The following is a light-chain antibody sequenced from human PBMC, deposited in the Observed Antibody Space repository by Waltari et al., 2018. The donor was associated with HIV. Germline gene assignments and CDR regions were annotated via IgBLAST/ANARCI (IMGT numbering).Light chain of an antibody. J-gene: IGKJ2*01. Sequence: EIVMTQSPESLAVSLGERATINCKSSQSVLYSSNNKNYLAWYQQKPGQPPKLLIYWASARESGVPDRFSGSGSGTDFTLTISSLQAEDVAVYYCQQYYSTPYTFGQGTKLEIK. CDR1: QSVLYSSNNKNY. V-gene: IGKV4-1*01. CDR3: QQYYSTPYT. CDR2: WAS.